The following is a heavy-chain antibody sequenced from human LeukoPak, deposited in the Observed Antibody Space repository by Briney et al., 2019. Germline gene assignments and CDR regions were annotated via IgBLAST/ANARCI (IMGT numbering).Heavy chain of an antibody. CDR1: GYTLTCYY. V-gene: IGHV1-2*02. Sequence: ASVKVSFKASGYTLTCYYLHWVRQAPGQGREWMGWINPHTGGTLYVQKFLGRVTMTRHPSINTASMGLNNLKSDDTAVYFCARGTASSWFDPWGQGTLVPVSS. CDR2: INPHTGGT. J-gene: IGHJ5*02. CDR3: ARGTASSWFDP. D-gene: IGHD1-1*01.